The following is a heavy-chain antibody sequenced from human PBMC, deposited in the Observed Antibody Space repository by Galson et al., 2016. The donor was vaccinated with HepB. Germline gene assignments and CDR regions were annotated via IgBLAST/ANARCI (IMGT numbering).Heavy chain of an antibody. Sequence: SLRLSCAASGFTFKYHAMSWVRQAPGSGLEWVAVISDGGTAHYADSVKGRFTISRDNSKNTVYLQMDSLRPEDTAIYYCARDRSPAQANNWYDALDIWGQGTLVTVSS. D-gene: IGHD2-15*01. CDR3: ARDRSPAQANNWYDALDI. CDR2: ISDGGTA. V-gene: IGHV3-23*01. CDR1: GFTFKYHA. J-gene: IGHJ3*02.